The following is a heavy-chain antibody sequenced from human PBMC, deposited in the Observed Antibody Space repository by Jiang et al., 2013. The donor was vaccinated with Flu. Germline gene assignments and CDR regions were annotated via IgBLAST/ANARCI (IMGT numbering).Heavy chain of an antibody. CDR1: GSVSXTVLL. Sequence: QTSHSPVPSRGSVSXTVLLGTGSGSPHREALSGWKDILQVQVVYDYAVSVKSRITINPDTSKNQFSLQLNSVTPEDTAVYYCARETNNWFDPWGQGTLVTVSS. CDR2: ILQVQVVY. CDR3: ARETNNWFDP. D-gene: IGHD1/OR15-1a*01. V-gene: IGHV6-1*01. J-gene: IGHJ5*02.